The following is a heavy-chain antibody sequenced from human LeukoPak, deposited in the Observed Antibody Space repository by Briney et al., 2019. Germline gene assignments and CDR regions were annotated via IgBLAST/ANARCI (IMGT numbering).Heavy chain of an antibody. Sequence: GGSLRLSCAASGFTFDDYAMHWVRQAPGKGLEWVSGISWNSGSIGYADSVKGRFNISRDNARNTLYLQMNSLRAEDTAVYYCAREWGMRGIGDSSWYGAXYFQYW. D-gene: IGHD6-13*01. J-gene: IGHJ1*01. CDR1: GFTFDDYA. CDR2: ISWNSGSI. CDR3: AREWGMRGIGDSSWYGAXYFQY. V-gene: IGHV3-9*01.